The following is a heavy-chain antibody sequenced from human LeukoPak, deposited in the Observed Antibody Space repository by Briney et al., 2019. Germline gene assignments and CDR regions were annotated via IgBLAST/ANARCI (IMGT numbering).Heavy chain of an antibody. Sequence: PGRSLRLSCAASGFTFSSYAMHWVRQAPGKGLEWVAVISYDGSNKYYADSVKGRFTISRDNSKNTLYLQMNSLRAEDTALFYCARLFGYCSGTSCPEGLDSWGQGTLVTVSS. V-gene: IGHV3-30*01. CDR2: ISYDGSNK. CDR1: GFTFSSYA. CDR3: ARLFGYCSGTSCPEGLDS. J-gene: IGHJ4*02. D-gene: IGHD2-2*03.